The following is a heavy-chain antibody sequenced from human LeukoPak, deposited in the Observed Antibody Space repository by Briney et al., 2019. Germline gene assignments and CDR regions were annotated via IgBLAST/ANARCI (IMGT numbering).Heavy chain of an antibody. CDR3: ARERITMVRGVTPYYFDY. J-gene: IGHJ4*02. D-gene: IGHD3-10*01. CDR2: ISSSSSYI. CDR1: GFTLSSYE. Sequence: GGSLRLSCTASGFTLSSYEMSWIRQAPGKGLEWVSSISSSSSYIYYADSVKGRFTISRDNAKNSLYLQMNSLRAEDTAVYYCARERITMVRGVTPYYFDYWGQGTLVTVSS. V-gene: IGHV3-21*01.